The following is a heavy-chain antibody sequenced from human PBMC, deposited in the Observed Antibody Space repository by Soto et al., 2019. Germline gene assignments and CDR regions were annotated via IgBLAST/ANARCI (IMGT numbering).Heavy chain of an antibody. CDR3: TTLGYFSGGTYHSLDY. V-gene: IGHV3-15*07. CDR2: IRSKTAGGTT. CDR1: GFEFTYGF. J-gene: IGHJ4*02. D-gene: IGHD2-15*01. Sequence: GRSLRLSCAASGFEFTYGFMNRVRQAPGKGLQWVGRIRSKTAGGTTDYAAPVKGRFTISRDDSKSTLYLQMDSLQTEDTAVYYCTTLGYFSGGTYHSLDYWGQGSLVTVSS.